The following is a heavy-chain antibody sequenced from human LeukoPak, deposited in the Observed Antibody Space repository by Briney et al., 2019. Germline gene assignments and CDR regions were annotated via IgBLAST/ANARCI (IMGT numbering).Heavy chain of an antibody. Sequence: SETLSLTCTVSGGSISSYYWSWIRQPPGKGLEWIGYIYYSGSTNYNPSLTSRVTISVDTSKNQYSLKLSSVTAADTAVYYCARDRSLGEQLEFDYWGQGTLVIVSS. CDR2: IYYSGST. CDR3: ARDRSLGEQLEFDY. CDR1: GGSISSYY. J-gene: IGHJ4*02. V-gene: IGHV4-59*01. D-gene: IGHD6-13*01.